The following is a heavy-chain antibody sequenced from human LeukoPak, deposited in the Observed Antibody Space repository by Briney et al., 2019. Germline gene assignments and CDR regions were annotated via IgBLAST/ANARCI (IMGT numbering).Heavy chain of an antibody. V-gene: IGHV1-18*01. Sequence: ASVKVSCKASGYTFTSYGISWVRQAPGQGLEWMGWISAYNGNTNYAQKLQGRVTMTTDTSTSTAYMELRSLRSDDTAVYYCAREDPYYYGSGCWRGDDAFDIWGQGTMVTVSS. D-gene: IGHD3-10*01. CDR1: GYTFTSYG. CDR3: AREDPYYYGSGCWRGDDAFDI. CDR2: ISAYNGNT. J-gene: IGHJ3*02.